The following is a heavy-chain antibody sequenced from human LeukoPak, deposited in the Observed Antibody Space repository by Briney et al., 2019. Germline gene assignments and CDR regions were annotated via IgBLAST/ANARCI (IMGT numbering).Heavy chain of an antibody. CDR2: IYYSGST. CDR1: GGSNSSGGYY. Sequence: SETLSLTCTVSGGSNSSGGYYWSWIRQHPGKGLEWIGYIYYSGSTYYNPSLKSRVTISVGTSKNQFSLKLSSVTAADTAVYYCARAPESYYDSSGYFDYWGQGTLVTVSS. CDR3: ARAPESYYDSSGYFDY. D-gene: IGHD3-22*01. J-gene: IGHJ4*02. V-gene: IGHV4-31*03.